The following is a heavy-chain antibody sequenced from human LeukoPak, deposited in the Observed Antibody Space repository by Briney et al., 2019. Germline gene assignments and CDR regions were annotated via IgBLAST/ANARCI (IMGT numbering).Heavy chain of an antibody. D-gene: IGHD3-9*01. Sequence: ASVKVSCKASGYTFTGYYMHWVRQAPGQGLEWMGWINPNSGGTNYAQKFQGRVTMTTDTSTSTAYMELRSLRSDDTAVYYCARDYDILTGSNWFDPWGQGTLVTVSS. CDR2: INPNSGGT. CDR3: ARDYDILTGSNWFDP. CDR1: GYTFTGYY. J-gene: IGHJ5*02. V-gene: IGHV1-2*02.